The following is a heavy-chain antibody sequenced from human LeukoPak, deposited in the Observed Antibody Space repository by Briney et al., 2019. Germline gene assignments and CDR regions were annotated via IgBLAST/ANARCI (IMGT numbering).Heavy chain of an antibody. CDR1: GGSISSSSYY. CDR2: IYYSGST. V-gene: IGHV4-39*07. Sequence: SETLSLTCTVSGGSISSSSYYWGWIRQPPGKGLEWIGSIYYSGSTYYNPSLKSRVPISVDTSKNQFSLKLSSVTAADTAVYYCARDCSYVFWSGSSGITPWGQGNLVTVSS. CDR3: ARDCSYVFWSGSSGITP. J-gene: IGHJ4*02. D-gene: IGHD3-3*01.